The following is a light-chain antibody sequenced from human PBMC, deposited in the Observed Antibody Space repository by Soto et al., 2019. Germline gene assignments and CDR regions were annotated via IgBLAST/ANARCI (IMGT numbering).Light chain of an antibody. CDR1: QSVGRS. J-gene: IGKJ4*01. CDR3: QQRNDWPLA. V-gene: IGKV3-11*01. CDR2: DAP. Sequence: EIVLTQSPATLSLSPGERATLSCWASQSVGRSLAWYQQKPGQAPRLLINDAPNRATGIPARVGGSGSGTDFALTISSLGAEDFAVYYCQQRNDWPLAFGGGTKVEIK.